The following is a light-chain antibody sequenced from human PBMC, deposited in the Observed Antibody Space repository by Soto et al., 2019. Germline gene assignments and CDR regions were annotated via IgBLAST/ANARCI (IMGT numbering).Light chain of an antibody. Sequence: EMVLTQSPGTLSLSPGERATLSCRASQSVSSSYLAWYQQKPGQAPRLLIYGASSRATGIPDRYTGSGSGTDFTLTISRLEPDDFAVYYCHQYGSSPPYTFGQGTKLDIK. CDR1: QSVSSSY. CDR3: HQYGSSPPYT. J-gene: IGKJ2*01. CDR2: GAS. V-gene: IGKV3-20*01.